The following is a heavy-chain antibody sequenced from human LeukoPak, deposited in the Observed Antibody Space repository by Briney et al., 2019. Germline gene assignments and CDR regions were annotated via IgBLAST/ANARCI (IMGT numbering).Heavy chain of an antibody. CDR2: IIPILGIA. CDR1: GGTFSSYA. CDR3: ARGGRPYYYDSTRPSFDP. D-gene: IGHD3-22*01. V-gene: IGHV1-69*04. J-gene: IGHJ5*02. Sequence: GASVKVSCKASGGTFSSYAISWVRQAPGQGLEWVGRIIPILGIANYAQKFQGRVTITADKSTSTAYMELSSLRSEDTAVYYCARGGRPYYYDSTRPSFDPWGQGTLVTVSS.